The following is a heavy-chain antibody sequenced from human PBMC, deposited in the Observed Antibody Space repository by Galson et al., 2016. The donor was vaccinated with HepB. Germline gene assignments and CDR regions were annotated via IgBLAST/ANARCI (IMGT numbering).Heavy chain of an antibody. CDR2: ITNIGGNT. D-gene: IGHD3-9*01. Sequence: SLRLSCEASGFTFGNYVMSWVRQAPGKGLEWVSSITNIGGNTYYADSVKGRFTISRDNSKNTLYLQMNSLRAEDTAVYYCARYYDILAGYSYYGMDVWGQGTTVTVSS. CDR3: ARYYDILAGYSYYGMDV. CDR1: GFTFGNYV. J-gene: IGHJ6*02. V-gene: IGHV3-23*01.